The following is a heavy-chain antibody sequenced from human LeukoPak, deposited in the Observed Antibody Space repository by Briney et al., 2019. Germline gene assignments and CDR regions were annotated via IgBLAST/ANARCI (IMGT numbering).Heavy chain of an antibody. Sequence: ASVKVSCKASGYTFTSYGISWVRQAPGQGLEWTGWISAYNGNTNYAQKLQGRVTMTTDTSTSTAYMELRSLRSDDTAVYYCAGAGWSLLWFGESAPFDYWGQGTLVTVSS. CDR1: GYTFTSYG. CDR2: ISAYNGNT. J-gene: IGHJ4*02. D-gene: IGHD3-10*01. CDR3: AGAGWSLLWFGESAPFDY. V-gene: IGHV1-18*01.